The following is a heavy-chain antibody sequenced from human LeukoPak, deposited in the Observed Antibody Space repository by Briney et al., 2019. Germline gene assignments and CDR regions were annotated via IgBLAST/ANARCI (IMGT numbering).Heavy chain of an antibody. D-gene: IGHD5-18*01. CDR1: GFTFRSYW. Sequence: GGSLRLSCAASGFTFRSYWMHWARQVPGKGLVWVSRISPDGRSTNYADSVKGRFTISRDNAKNTLYLQMNSLRAEDTAVYYCARGGAAMAYYWGQGTLVTVSS. CDR2: ISPDGRST. V-gene: IGHV3-74*01. CDR3: ARGGAAMAYY. J-gene: IGHJ4*02.